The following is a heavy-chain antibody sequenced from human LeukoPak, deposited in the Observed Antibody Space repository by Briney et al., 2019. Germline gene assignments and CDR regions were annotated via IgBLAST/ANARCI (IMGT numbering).Heavy chain of an antibody. Sequence: GESLKISCKGSGYSFTSYWIGWVRQMPGKGLEWMGIIYPGDSDTRYSPSFQGQVTISADKFISTAYLQWSSLKASDTAMYYCARHWEAVAARGAFDIWGQGTMVTVSS. J-gene: IGHJ3*02. CDR1: GYSFTSYW. D-gene: IGHD6-13*01. V-gene: IGHV5-51*01. CDR3: ARHWEAVAARGAFDI. CDR2: IYPGDSDT.